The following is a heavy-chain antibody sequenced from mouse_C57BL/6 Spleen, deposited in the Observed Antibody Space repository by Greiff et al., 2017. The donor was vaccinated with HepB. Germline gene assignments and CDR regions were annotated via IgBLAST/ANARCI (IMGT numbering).Heavy chain of an antibody. D-gene: IGHD2-2*01. CDR2: ISYDGSN. CDR1: GYSITSGYY. V-gene: IGHV3-6*01. J-gene: IGHJ3*01. CDR3: ARAYGYSVAY. Sequence: EVKLQESGPGLVKPSQSLSLTCSVTGYSITSGYYWNWIRQFPGNKLEWMGYISYDGSNNYNPSLKNRISITRDTSKNQFFLKLNSVTTEDTATYYCARAYGYSVAYWGQGTLVTVSA.